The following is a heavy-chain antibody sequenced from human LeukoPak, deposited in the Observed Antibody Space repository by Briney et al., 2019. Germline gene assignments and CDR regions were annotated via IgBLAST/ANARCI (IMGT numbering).Heavy chain of an antibody. D-gene: IGHD5-24*01. V-gene: IGHV4-59*01. Sequence: PSETLSLTCTVSGGSISSYYWSWTRQPPGKGLEWIGYIYYSGSTNYNPSLKSRVTISVDTSKNQFSLKLSSVTAADTAVYYCARVRRDGYNPFDYWGQGTLVTVSS. CDR1: GGSISSYY. J-gene: IGHJ4*02. CDR2: IYYSGST. CDR3: ARVRRDGYNPFDY.